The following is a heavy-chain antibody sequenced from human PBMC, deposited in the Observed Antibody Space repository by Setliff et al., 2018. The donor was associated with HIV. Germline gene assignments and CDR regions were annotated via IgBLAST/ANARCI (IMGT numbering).Heavy chain of an antibody. CDR1: GGSFSGYY. J-gene: IGHJ6*02. D-gene: IGHD3-10*01. CDR2: INHSGST. V-gene: IGHV4-34*01. Sequence: SETLSLTCAVYGGSFSGYYWSWIRQPPGKGLEWIGEINHSGSTNYNPSLKSRVTISVDTSKNQFSLKLSSVTAADTAVYYCARPGSSSYYYAMDVWGQGTTVTVSS. CDR3: ARPGSSSYYYAMDV.